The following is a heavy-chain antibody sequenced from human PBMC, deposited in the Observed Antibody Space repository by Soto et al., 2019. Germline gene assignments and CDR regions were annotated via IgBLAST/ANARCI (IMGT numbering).Heavy chain of an antibody. V-gene: IGHV5-10-1*01. CDR3: ARQIYDSDAGPNFQYYFDT. Sequence: GESLKISCKGSGYSFAGYWITWVRQKPGKGLEWMGRIDPSDSQTYYSPSFRGHVTISATKSITTVFLQWSSLRASDTAMYYCARQIYDSDAGPNFQYYFDTWGQGTPVTVSS. CDR1: GYSFAGYW. CDR2: IDPSDSQT. J-gene: IGHJ4*02. D-gene: IGHD6-13*01.